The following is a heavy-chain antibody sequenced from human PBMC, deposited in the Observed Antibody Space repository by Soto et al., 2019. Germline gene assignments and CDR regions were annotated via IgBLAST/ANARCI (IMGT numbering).Heavy chain of an antibody. Sequence: SETLSLTCTVSGGSISSYYWSWIRQPPGKGLEWIGYIYDSGSTNYNPSLKSRVTISVDTSKNQFSLKLTSVNAADTAVYSCAAPPRYWGQGTLVTVSS. D-gene: IGHD6-6*01. CDR2: IYDSGST. CDR3: AAPPRY. J-gene: IGHJ4*02. V-gene: IGHV4-59*01. CDR1: GGSISSYY.